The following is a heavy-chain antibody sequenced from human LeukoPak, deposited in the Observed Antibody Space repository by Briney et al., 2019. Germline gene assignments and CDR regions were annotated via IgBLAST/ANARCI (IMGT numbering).Heavy chain of an antibody. CDR2: IYTSGST. Sequence: SQTLSLTCTVSGGSISSGSYYWSWIRQPAGKGLEWIGRIYTSGSTNYNPSLKSRVTISVDTSKNQFSLKLSSVTAADTAVYYCARASYSSGWYKWFDPWGQGTLVTVSS. CDR1: GGSISSGSYY. CDR3: ARASYSSGWYKWFDP. V-gene: IGHV4-61*02. D-gene: IGHD6-19*01. J-gene: IGHJ5*02.